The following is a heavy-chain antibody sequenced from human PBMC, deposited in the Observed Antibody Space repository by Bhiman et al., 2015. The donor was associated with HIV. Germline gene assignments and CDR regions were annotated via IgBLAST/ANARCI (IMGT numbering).Heavy chain of an antibody. V-gene: IGHV3-30*02. CDR2: IRYDGSNK. J-gene: IGHJ4*02. CDR1: GFTFSSYG. CDR3: VRGYTYSNRLLGFDY. D-gene: IGHD5-18*01. Sequence: QVQLVESGGGVVQPGGSLRVSCAASGFTFSSYGMHWVRQAPGKGLESVSFIRYDGSNKYYADSVKGRFTISRDNSKKSLYLQMSSLRAEDTAVYYCVRGYTYSNRLLGFDYWGQGTLVTVSS.